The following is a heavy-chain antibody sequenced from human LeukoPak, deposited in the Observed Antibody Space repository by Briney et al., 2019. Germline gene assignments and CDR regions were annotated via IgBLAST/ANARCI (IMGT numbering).Heavy chain of an antibody. J-gene: IGHJ4*02. CDR3: ARELSGAGFDY. CDR1: GGSISSYY. Sequence: PSETLSLTCTVSGGSISSYYWSWIRQPPGKGLEWIGYIYYSGSTNYSPSLKSRVTISVDTSKNQFSLKLSSVTAADTAVYYCARELSGAGFDYWGQGTLVTVSS. D-gene: IGHD6-19*01. CDR2: IYYSGST. V-gene: IGHV4-59*01.